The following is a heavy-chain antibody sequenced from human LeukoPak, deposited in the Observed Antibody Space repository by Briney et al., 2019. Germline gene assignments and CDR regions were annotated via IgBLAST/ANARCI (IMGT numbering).Heavy chain of an antibody. V-gene: IGHV4-39*01. CDR3: ARLNTLITPGPFDY. CDR2: IYYSGST. Sequence: PSETLSLTCTVSGGSISSHYYWLWIRQPPGKGLEWIGSIYYSGSTYYNPSLKSRVTISVDTSKNQFSLKLSSVTAADTAVYYCARLNTLITPGPFDYWGQGTLVTVSS. J-gene: IGHJ4*02. CDR1: GGSISSHYY. D-gene: IGHD1-14*01.